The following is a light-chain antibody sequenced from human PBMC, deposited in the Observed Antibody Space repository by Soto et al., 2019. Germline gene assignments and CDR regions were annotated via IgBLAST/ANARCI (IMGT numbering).Light chain of an antibody. CDR3: CAYAGSSTSVV. CDR2: EVS. CDR1: SSDVGSYNL. J-gene: IGLJ2*01. V-gene: IGLV2-23*02. Sequence: QSVLTQPASVSGSPGQLITISCTGTSSDVGSYNLVSWYQQHPGKAPKLMIYEVSKRPSGVSNRFSGSKSGNTASLTTSGRQAEDEADYYCCAYAGSSTSVVFGGGTKLTVL.